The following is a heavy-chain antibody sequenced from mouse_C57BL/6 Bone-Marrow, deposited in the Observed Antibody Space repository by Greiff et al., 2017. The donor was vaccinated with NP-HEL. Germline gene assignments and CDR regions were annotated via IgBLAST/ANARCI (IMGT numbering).Heavy chain of an antibody. CDR1: GYTFTSYW. CDR3: AREGALLRDYFDY. V-gene: IGHV1-59*01. J-gene: IGHJ2*01. Sequence: QVQLQQPGAELVRPGPSVKLSCKASGYTFTSYWMHWVKQRPGQGLEWSGVIDPSDSYTNYNQKFKGKATLTLDTSSSTAYMQLSSLTSEDSAVYYCAREGALLRDYFDYWGQGTTLTVSS. CDR2: IDPSDSYT. D-gene: IGHD1-1*01.